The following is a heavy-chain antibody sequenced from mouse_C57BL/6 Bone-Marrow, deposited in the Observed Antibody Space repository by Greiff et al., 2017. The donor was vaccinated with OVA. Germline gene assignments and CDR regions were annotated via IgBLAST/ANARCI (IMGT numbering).Heavy chain of an antibody. Sequence: QVQLQQPGAELVKPGASVKLSCKASGYTFTSYWMHWVKQRPGQGLEWIGMIHPNSGSTNYNEKFKSKATLTVDKPSSTAYMQLSSLTSEDSAVDYCAREAVVAYYFDYGGQGTTLTVSA. J-gene: IGHJ2*01. D-gene: IGHD1-1*02. CDR3: AREAVVAYYFDY. CDR2: IHPNSGST. CDR1: GYTFTSYW. V-gene: IGHV1-64*01.